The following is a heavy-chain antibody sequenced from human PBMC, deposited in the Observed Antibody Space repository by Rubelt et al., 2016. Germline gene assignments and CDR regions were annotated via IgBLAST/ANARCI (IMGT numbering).Heavy chain of an antibody. J-gene: IGHJ6*02. Sequence: QVQLQQWGAGLLKPSETLSLTCAVYGGSFSGYYWSWIRQTPGKGLDWIGEINHSGSTSYNPSLQRRVTISVDTSKNQFSLKRGAGTAADTAVYYCARMAGNDDGMDVWGQGTTVTGSS. D-gene: IGHD1-1*01. CDR1: GGSFSGYY. CDR2: INHSGST. V-gene: IGHV4-34*02. CDR3: ARMAGNDDGMDV.